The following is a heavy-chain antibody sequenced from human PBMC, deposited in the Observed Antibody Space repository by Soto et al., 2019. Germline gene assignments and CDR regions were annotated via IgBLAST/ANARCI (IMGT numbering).Heavy chain of an antibody. CDR2: IIPALGTT. CDR3: ARPDFGDYWYFDL. D-gene: IGHD4-17*01. V-gene: IGHV1-69*08. Sequence: ASVKVSWKACGGPFSSRTFSWVRQSPGQGLEWMGRIIPALGTTTDAQKFQGRVTITADESVTTVYMELNSLRTEDTAVYYCARPDFGDYWYFDLWGRGTLVTVSS. J-gene: IGHJ2*01. CDR1: GGPFSSRT.